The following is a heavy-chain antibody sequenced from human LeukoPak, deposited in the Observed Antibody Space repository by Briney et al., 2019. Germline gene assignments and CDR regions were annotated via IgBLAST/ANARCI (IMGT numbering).Heavy chain of an antibody. CDR3: AKAVEGFGELFYYMDV. J-gene: IGHJ6*03. V-gene: IGHV1-18*01. D-gene: IGHD3-10*01. Sequence: ASVKVSCKASGYTFTSYGIIWVRQAPGQGLEWMGWISAYNGNTNYAQKLQGRVTMTTDTSTSTAYMELRSLRSDDTAVYYCAKAVEGFGELFYYMDVWGKGTTVTVSS. CDR2: ISAYNGNT. CDR1: GYTFTSYG.